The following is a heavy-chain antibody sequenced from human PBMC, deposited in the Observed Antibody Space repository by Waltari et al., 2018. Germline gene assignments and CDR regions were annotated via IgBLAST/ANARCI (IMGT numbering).Heavy chain of an antibody. CDR3: ARAITIFGVVSHFDY. J-gene: IGHJ4*02. Sequence: QVQLQQWGAGRLKPSENLSLTCAGYGGSSRGYSWTWIRQPPGKGLEWIGEINHSGSTNDNPSLKSRVTRSVDTSKNHFSLKLSSVTAADTAVYYCARAITIFGVVSHFDYWGQGTLVTVSS. D-gene: IGHD3-3*01. V-gene: IGHV4-34*01. CDR2: INHSGST. CDR1: GGSSRGYS.